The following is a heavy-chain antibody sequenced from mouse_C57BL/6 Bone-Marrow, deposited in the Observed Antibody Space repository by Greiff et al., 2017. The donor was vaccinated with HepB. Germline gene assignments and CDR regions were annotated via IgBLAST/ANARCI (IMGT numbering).Heavy chain of an antibody. CDR2: IDPSDSYT. J-gene: IGHJ4*01. V-gene: IGHV1-69*01. CDR1: GYTFTSYW. CDR3: AREDYYAMDY. Sequence: QVQLQQPGAELVMPGASVKLSCKASGYTFTSYWMHWVKQSPGQGLEWIGEIDPSDSYTNYNQKFKGKSTLTVDKSSSTAYMQLSSLTSEDSAVYYCAREDYYAMDYWGQGTSVTVSS.